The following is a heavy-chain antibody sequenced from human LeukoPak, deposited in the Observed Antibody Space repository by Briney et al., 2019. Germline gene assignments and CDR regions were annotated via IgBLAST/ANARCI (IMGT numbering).Heavy chain of an antibody. Sequence: ASVKVSCKASGYTFTIYYMHWVRQAPGQGLEXXXXXNPNSGATSYAQRFQGRVTMTRDTSISTAYMELSGLTSDDTAVYYCARNPPYCTSTSCYNDYWGQGTLVTVSS. D-gene: IGHD2-2*02. CDR1: GYTFTIYY. CDR3: ARNPPYCTSTSCYNDY. V-gene: IGHV1-2*02. CDR2: XNPNSGAT. J-gene: IGHJ4*02.